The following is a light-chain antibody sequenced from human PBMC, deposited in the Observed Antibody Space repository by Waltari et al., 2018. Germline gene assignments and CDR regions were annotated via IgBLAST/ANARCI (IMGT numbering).Light chain of an antibody. CDR1: QMVSRT. V-gene: IGKV3-20*01. CDR2: AAS. CDR3: QHYVRLPAT. J-gene: IGKJ1*01. Sequence: EIVLTQSPGTLSFAPGERATLSCRASQMVSRTLAWYQQKPGQAPSPPLYAASTRATGIPDRFSGSGSGTDFSLTISRLEPEDFAVYYCQHYVRLPATFGQGTKVEIK.